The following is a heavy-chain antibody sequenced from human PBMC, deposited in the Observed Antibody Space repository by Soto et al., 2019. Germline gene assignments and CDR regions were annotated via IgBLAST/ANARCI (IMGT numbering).Heavy chain of an antibody. J-gene: IGHJ4*03. Sequence: EVQLVESGGGLVQPGGSLRLSCVASGFSLSSYWMSWVRQAPGKGLEWVANIKQDGSDQNYVDSVKGRFTISRDNAKNSLYLQMNSLRAEDTXXYYXXXQLXGYGAYWGQGTLVTVSS. CDR1: GFSLSSYW. CDR2: IKQDGSDQ. D-gene: IGHD1-1*01. V-gene: IGHV3-7*01. CDR3: XXQLXGYGAY.